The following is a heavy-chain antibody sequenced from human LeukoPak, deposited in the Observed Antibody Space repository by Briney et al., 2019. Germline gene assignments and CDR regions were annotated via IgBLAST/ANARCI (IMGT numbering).Heavy chain of an antibody. Sequence: GGSLRLSCAASGFTFSSYAMSWVRQAPGKGLEWVSAISGSGGSTYYADSVKGRFTISRDNSKNTLYLQMNSLRAEDTAVYYCAKVTYYDFWSGYYSGTYYFDYWSQGTLVTVSS. CDR2: ISGSGGST. D-gene: IGHD3-3*01. CDR3: AKVTYYDFWSGYYSGTYYFDY. CDR1: GFTFSSYA. J-gene: IGHJ4*02. V-gene: IGHV3-23*01.